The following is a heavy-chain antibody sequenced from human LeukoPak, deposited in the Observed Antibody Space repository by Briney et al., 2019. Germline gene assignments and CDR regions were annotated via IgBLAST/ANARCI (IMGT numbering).Heavy chain of an antibody. D-gene: IGHD5-24*01. Sequence: PGGSLRLSCAASGFTFSSYSMNWVRQAPGKGLEWVSSIRSSSSYIYYADSVKGRFTISRDNAKNSLYLQMNILRAEDTAVYYCARDHRDGFLDYWGQGTLVTVSS. J-gene: IGHJ4*02. V-gene: IGHV3-21*01. CDR1: GFTFSSYS. CDR3: ARDHRDGFLDY. CDR2: IRSSSSYI.